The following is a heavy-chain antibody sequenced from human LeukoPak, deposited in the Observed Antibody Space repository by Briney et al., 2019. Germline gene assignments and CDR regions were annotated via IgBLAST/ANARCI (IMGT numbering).Heavy chain of an antibody. CDR3: AKPAEYTNWFDP. Sequence: SQTLSLTCTVSGGSISSGGYYWSWIRQPPGKGLEWIGEINHSGSTNYNPSLKSRVTISVDTSKNQFSLKLSSVTAADTAVYYCAKPAEYTNWFDPWGQGTLVTVSS. J-gene: IGHJ5*02. CDR2: INHSGST. V-gene: IGHV4-31*03. CDR1: GGSISSGGYY. D-gene: IGHD6-6*01.